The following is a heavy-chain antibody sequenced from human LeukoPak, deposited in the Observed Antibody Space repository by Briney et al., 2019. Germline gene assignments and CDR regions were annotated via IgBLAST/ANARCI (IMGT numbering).Heavy chain of an antibody. V-gene: IGHV3-66*01. CDR1: GFTVSTNY. CDR2: IYSQGIT. Sequence: GGSLRLSCTVSGFTVSTNYMSWVRQAPGKGLEWVSVIYSQGITYYADSVKGRFAIYRDNTKNTLYLQMNSLRAEETAVYYCARGGSYVDYWGQGTLVTV. CDR3: ARGGSYVDY. D-gene: IGHD5-12*01. J-gene: IGHJ4*02.